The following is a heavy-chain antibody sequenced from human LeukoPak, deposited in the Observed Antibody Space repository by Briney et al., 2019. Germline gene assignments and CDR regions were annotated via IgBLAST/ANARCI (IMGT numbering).Heavy chain of an antibody. CDR3: ARDHSTSYYGMDV. CDR1: GGSISSGDYY. D-gene: IGHD6-13*01. CDR2: IYSSGST. J-gene: IGHJ6*02. V-gene: IGHV4-61*02. Sequence: PSETLSLTCTVSGGSISSGDYYWSWIRQPAGKGLESIGRIYSSGSTNYNPSLKSRVTISIDASKNQFSLKLSSVTAADSAVYYCARDHSTSYYGMDVWGQGTSVIVSS.